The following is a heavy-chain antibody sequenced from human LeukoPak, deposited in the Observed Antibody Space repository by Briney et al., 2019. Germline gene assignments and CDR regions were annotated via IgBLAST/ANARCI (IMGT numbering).Heavy chain of an antibody. D-gene: IGHD6-19*01. CDR2: ISSSSSYI. V-gene: IGHV3-21*01. CDR1: GFTFSSYS. J-gene: IGHJ4*02. CDR3: ASRVAGTSGGLDY. Sequence: GGSLRLSCAASGFTFSSYSMNWVRQAPGKGLEWVSSISSSSSYIYYADSVKGRLTISRDNAKNSLYLQMNSLRAEDTAVYYCASRVAGTSGGLDYWGQGTLVTVSS.